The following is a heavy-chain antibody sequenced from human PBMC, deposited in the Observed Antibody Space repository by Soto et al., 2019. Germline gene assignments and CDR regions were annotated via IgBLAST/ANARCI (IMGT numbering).Heavy chain of an antibody. Sequence: QVHLVESGGGVVQPGRSLRLSCAASGFTFSSYGMHWVRQAPGKGLEWVAVIWYDGSEKYYADSVKGRFTISRDNSKKTLYLQMNSLRAEDTAVYYCARDRYSSGWYDLDYWGQGTLVTVSS. CDR1: GFTFSSYG. V-gene: IGHV3-33*01. CDR3: ARDRYSSGWYDLDY. J-gene: IGHJ4*02. CDR2: IWYDGSEK. D-gene: IGHD6-19*01.